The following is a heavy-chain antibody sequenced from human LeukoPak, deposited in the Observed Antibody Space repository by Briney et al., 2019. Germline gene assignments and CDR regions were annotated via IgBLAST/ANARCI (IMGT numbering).Heavy chain of an antibody. CDR2: ISGSGGST. V-gene: IGHV3-23*01. J-gene: IGHJ6*03. CDR1: GFTFSSYG. D-gene: IGHD3-10*01. Sequence: GGSLRLSCAASGFTFSSYGMSWVRQAPGKGLEWVSAISGSGGSTYYADSVKGRFTISRDNAKNSLYLQMNSLRAEDTAVYYCARDFLYYGSGSYHYPYYYYMDVWGKGTTVTISS. CDR3: ARDFLYYGSGSYHYPYYYYMDV.